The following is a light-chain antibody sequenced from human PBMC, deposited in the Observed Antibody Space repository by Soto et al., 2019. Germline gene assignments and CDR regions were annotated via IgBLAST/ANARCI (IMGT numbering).Light chain of an antibody. CDR1: NSNIGRNT. Sequence: QSVLVHAPSASGVPGQRVTISCSGSNSNIGRNTVNWYQQFPGTAPKLLLYTNNQRPSGVPDRFSGSKSGTSASLAISGLQSEDEADYYCATWDDSLNGPVFGGGTKVTVL. J-gene: IGLJ3*02. V-gene: IGLV1-44*01. CDR3: ATWDDSLNGPV. CDR2: TNN.